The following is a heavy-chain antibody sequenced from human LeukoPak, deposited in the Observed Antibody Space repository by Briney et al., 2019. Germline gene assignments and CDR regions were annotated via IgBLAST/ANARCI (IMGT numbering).Heavy chain of an antibody. CDR1: GVSFSGYY. Sequence: SETLSLTCAVYGVSFSGYYWSWIRQPPGRGLEWIGEINHSGSTNYNPSLKSRVTISVDTSKNQFSLKLSSVTAADTAVYYCARGSYEQWLGHEWFDPWGQGTLVTVSS. J-gene: IGHJ5*02. D-gene: IGHD6-19*01. V-gene: IGHV4-34*01. CDR3: ARGSYEQWLGHEWFDP. CDR2: INHSGST.